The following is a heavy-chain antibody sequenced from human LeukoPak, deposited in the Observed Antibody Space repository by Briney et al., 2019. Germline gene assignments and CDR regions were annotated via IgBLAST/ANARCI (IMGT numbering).Heavy chain of an antibody. CDR3: AKPSSGWYVYDM. D-gene: IGHD6-19*01. CDR2: ISGSGGST. Sequence: GGSLRLSCAASGFTFSSSANYWVRQAPGKGLEWVSAISGSGGSTYYADSVKGRFTISRDSSKNTLYLQMNSLRAEDTAIYYCAKPSSGWYVYDMGGRGNLVTVSS. J-gene: IGHJ4*02. CDR1: GFTFSSSA. V-gene: IGHV3-23*01.